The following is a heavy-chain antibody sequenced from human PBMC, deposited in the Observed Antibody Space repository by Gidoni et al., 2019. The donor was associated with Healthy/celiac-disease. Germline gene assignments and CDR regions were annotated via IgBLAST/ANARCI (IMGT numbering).Heavy chain of an antibody. J-gene: IGHJ6*02. CDR3: ARDANYDFWSGPHNGDYYYGMDV. V-gene: IGHV1-2*02. D-gene: IGHD3-3*01. CDR2: INPNSGGT. Sequence: QVQLVQSGAEVKKPGASVKVSCKASGYTFTGYYMHWVRQAPGQGLEWMGWINPNSGGTNYAQKFQGRVTMTRDTSISTAYMELSRLRSDDTAVYYCARDANYDFWSGPHNGDYYYGMDVWGQGTTVTVSS. CDR1: GYTFTGYY.